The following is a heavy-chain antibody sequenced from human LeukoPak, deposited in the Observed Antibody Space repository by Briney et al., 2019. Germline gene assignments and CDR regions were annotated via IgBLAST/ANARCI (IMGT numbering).Heavy chain of an antibody. CDR3: ATSRSFDY. CDR1: GFTFSSYW. Sequence: PGGSLRLACAASGFTFSSYWIHWVRQAPGKGLGWVSGINTVGTTTSYAPSVKGRFTISRDNAKNTLYQQTNSLRADDTAMYYCATSRSFDYWGQGTLVTVSS. D-gene: IGHD3-16*01. J-gene: IGHJ4*02. V-gene: IGHV3-74*01. CDR2: INTVGTTT.